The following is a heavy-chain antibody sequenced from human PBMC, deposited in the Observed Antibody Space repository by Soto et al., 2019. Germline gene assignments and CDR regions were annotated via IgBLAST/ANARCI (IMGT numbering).Heavy chain of an antibody. CDR2: IKQDGSEK. D-gene: IGHD6-6*01. CDR3: ARSIAARLNWFDP. J-gene: IGHJ5*02. V-gene: IGHV3-7*01. CDR1: ESTFRSYS. Sequence: PGGSLRLSCAASESTFRSYSMHWVRQAPGKGLEWVANIKQDGSEKYYVDSVKGRFTISRDNTKNSLYLQMNSLRAEDTAVYYCARSIAARLNWFDPWGQGTLVTVSS.